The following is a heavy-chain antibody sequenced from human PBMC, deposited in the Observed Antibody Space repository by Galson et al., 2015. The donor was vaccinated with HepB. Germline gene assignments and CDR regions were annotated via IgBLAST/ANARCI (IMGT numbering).Heavy chain of an antibody. CDR2: ISYDGGNQ. J-gene: IGHJ4*02. Sequence: SLRLSCAASGFTFSKYDMHWVRQAPGKGLEWVAIISYDGGNQYYADSVKGRFTISRDNSKNTLYLQMNSLRAEDTAVYYCAAPLYYYGSGSQSSRYWGQGTLVTVSS. V-gene: IGHV3-30*03. CDR3: AAPLYYYGSGSQSSRY. CDR1: GFTFSKYD. D-gene: IGHD3-10*01.